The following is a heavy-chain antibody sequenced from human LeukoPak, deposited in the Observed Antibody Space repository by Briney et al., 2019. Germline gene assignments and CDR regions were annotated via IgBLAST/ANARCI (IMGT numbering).Heavy chain of an antibody. CDR1: GFTFDDYA. CDR2: ISWNSGSI. J-gene: IGHJ3*02. D-gene: IGHD3-9*01. Sequence: PGGSLRLSCAASGFTFDDYAMHWVRQAPGKGLEWVSGISWNSGSIGYADSVKGRFTISRDNAKNSLYLQMNSLRAEDMALYYCAKGSDILTGDAFDIWGQGTMVTASS. V-gene: IGHV3-9*03. CDR3: AKGSDILTGDAFDI.